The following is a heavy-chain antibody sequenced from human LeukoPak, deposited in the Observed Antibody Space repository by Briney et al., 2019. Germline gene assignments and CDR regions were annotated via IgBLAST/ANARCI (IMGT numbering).Heavy chain of an antibody. CDR2: IYHNGNT. CDR3: ARGPTVTTDY. J-gene: IGHJ4*02. V-gene: IGHV4-59*08. CDR1: GGSISSYF. Sequence: SETLSLTCTVSGGSISSYFWSWIRQPPGKGLEWIGYIYHNGNTNYNPSLKSRLTISVDTSRNQFSLKLRSVTAADTAVYYCARGPTVTTDYWGQGTLVTVSS. D-gene: IGHD4-17*01.